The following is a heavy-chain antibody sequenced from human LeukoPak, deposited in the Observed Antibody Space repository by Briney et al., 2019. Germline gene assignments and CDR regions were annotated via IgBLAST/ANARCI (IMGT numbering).Heavy chain of an antibody. D-gene: IGHD3-22*01. J-gene: IGHJ4*02. CDR3: ARRPPYDSSGYAFDY. Sequence: SETLSLTCTVSGDSISSYCWSWIRQPAGKGLEWIGRIHGSGSTNYSPSLKSRVTISVDTSKNQFSLKLSSVTAADTAVYYCARRPPYDSSGYAFDYWGQGTLVTVSS. CDR1: GDSISSYC. V-gene: IGHV4-4*07. CDR2: IHGSGST.